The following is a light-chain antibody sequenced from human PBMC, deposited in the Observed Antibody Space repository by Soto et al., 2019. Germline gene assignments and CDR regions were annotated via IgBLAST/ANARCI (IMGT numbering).Light chain of an antibody. CDR2: DVT. Sequence: QSGLTQPASVSGSPGQSITISCTGTSSDVGGYDHVSWYQQHPGKAPKLIIYDVTVRPSGISPRFSGSKSDNTASLAVSGLQPEDEADYYCSSYTNKDTLVFGGGTKLTVL. V-gene: IGLV2-14*03. J-gene: IGLJ3*02. CDR3: SSYTNKDTLV. CDR1: SSDVGGYDH.